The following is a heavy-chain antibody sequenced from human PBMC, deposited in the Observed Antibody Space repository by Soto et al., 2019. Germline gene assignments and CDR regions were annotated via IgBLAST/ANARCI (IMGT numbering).Heavy chain of an antibody. CDR1: GYSFTSYW. CDR2: IYPGDSDT. Sequence: PGESLKISCKGSGYSFTSYWIGWVRQMPGKGLEWMGIIYPGDSDTRYSPSFQGQVTISADKSISTAYLQWSSLKASDTAMYYCAGSSTYSSGWYRDAFDIWGHGTMVTVSS. V-gene: IGHV5-51*01. D-gene: IGHD6-19*01. CDR3: AGSSTYSSGWYRDAFDI. J-gene: IGHJ3*02.